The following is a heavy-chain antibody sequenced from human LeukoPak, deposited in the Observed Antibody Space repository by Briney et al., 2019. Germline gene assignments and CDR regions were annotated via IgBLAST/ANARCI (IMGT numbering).Heavy chain of an antibody. V-gene: IGHV1-18*01. CDR1: GYTFTSYG. Sequence: GSVKVSCNASGYTFTSYGISWVRPAPGQGSEWMGWISAYNGNTNYAQKLQGRVTMTTDTSTSTAYMELRSLRSDDTAVYYCARGIAVAPGDTFDIWGQGTMVTVSS. J-gene: IGHJ3*02. CDR3: ARGIAVAPGDTFDI. D-gene: IGHD6-19*01. CDR2: ISAYNGNT.